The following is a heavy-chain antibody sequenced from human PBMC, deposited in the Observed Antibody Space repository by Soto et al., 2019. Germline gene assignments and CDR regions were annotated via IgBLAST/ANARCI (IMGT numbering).Heavy chain of an antibody. J-gene: IGHJ3*02. D-gene: IGHD2-15*01. V-gene: IGHV3-15*07. CDR1: GFTFSHAW. Sequence: EVQLVESGGGLVKPGGSLRLSCAASGFTFSHAWMNWVRQAPGKGLEWVGRIKSKTGGGTADYVAPVKGRFTISRDDSKDTLYLQMNSLKTEDTAVYYCTTALGPSYCSGGSCYYAFDIWGQGTMVTVSS. CDR2: IKSKTGGGTA. CDR3: TTALGPSYCSGGSCYYAFDI.